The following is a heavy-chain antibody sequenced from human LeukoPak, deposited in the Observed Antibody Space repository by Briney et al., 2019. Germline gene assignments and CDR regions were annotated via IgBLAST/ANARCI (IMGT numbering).Heavy chain of an antibody. Sequence: GGSLRLSCAVSGFSLSNYAMSWVRQAPGKGLEWVSLIIASSGSTVYADSVKGRFTISRDNSKNTLYLQMNSLRAEDTAVYYCARASGCYDYWGQGTLVTVSS. V-gene: IGHV3-23*01. J-gene: IGHJ4*02. CDR3: ARASGCYDY. D-gene: IGHD1-26*01. CDR1: GFSLSNYA. CDR2: IIASSGST.